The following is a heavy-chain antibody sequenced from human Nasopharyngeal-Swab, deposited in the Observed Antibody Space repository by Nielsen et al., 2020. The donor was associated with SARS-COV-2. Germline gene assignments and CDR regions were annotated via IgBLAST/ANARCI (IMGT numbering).Heavy chain of an antibody. CDR3: ARLIAVAGKFDY. CDR1: GDSVSSNSAA. CDR2: TYYRSNWYN. V-gene: IGHV6-1*01. J-gene: IGHJ4*02. Sequence: SETLSLTCAISGDSVSSNSAAWNWIRQSPSRGLEWLGRTYYRSNWYNDYAVSVKSRITINPDTSKNQFSLHLNSETPEDTAVYYCARLIAVAGKFDYWGQGTLVTVSS. D-gene: IGHD6-19*01.